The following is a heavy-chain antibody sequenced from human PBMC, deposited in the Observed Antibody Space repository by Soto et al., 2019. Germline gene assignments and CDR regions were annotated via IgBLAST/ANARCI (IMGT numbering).Heavy chain of an antibody. D-gene: IGHD5-18*01. Sequence: QVQLVESGGGVVQPGRSLRLSCAASGFTFSTYAMHWVRQAPGKGLEWVAVISYDGTNKYYADSVRGRITISRDNSKNTLFLQMNSLRAEDTAVYYCAKDGGGYNYGYVMLDKYYYGMDVLGQGATVTVSS. CDR2: ISYDGTNK. CDR1: GFTFSTYA. J-gene: IGHJ6*02. CDR3: AKDGGGYNYGYVMLDKYYYGMDV. V-gene: IGHV3-30-3*01.